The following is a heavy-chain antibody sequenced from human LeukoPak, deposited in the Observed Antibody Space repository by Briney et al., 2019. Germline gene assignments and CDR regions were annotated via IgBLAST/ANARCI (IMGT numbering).Heavy chain of an antibody. CDR3: ARALNVLRFLEWLSSPYYFDY. J-gene: IGHJ4*02. CDR1: GYTFTSYD. CDR2: MNPNSGST. D-gene: IGHD3-3*01. V-gene: IGHV1-8*03. Sequence: ASVKVSCKASGYTFTSYDINWVRQATGQGLEWMGWMNPNSGSTGYAQKFQGRVTITRNTSISTAYMELSSLRSEDTAVYYCARALNVLRFLEWLSSPYYFDYWGQGTLVTVSS.